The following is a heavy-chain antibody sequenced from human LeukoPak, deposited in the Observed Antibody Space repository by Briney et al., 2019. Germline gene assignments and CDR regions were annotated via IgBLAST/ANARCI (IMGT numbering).Heavy chain of an antibody. J-gene: IGHJ1*01. Sequence: SETLSLTCAVYGGSFSGYYWSWIRQPPGKGLEWIGEINHSGSTNYNPSLKSRVTISVDTSKNQFSLKLSSVTAADTAVYYCAGRGQLRYFQHWGQGTLVTVSS. V-gene: IGHV4-34*01. D-gene: IGHD1-7*01. CDR2: INHSGST. CDR3: AGRGQLRYFQH. CDR1: GGSFSGYY.